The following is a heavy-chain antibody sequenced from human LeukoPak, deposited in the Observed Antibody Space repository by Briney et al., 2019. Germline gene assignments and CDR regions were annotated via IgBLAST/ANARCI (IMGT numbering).Heavy chain of an antibody. Sequence: SETLSLTCTVSGGSISSYYWSWIRQPPGKGLEWIGEINHSGSTNYNPSLKSRVTISVDTSKNRFSLKLSSVTAADTAVYYCARGRNNNMVRGVIDYWGQGTLVTVSS. CDR3: ARGRNNNMVRGVIDY. CDR2: INHSGST. J-gene: IGHJ4*02. CDR1: GGSISSYY. V-gene: IGHV4-34*01. D-gene: IGHD3-10*01.